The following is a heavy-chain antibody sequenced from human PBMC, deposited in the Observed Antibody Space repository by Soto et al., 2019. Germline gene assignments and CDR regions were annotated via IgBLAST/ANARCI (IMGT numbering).Heavy chain of an antibody. Sequence: SETLSLTCTVSGGSISSGDYYWSWIRQPPGKGLEWIGYIYYSGSTYYNPSLKSRVTISVDTSKNQFSLQLNSVTPEDTAVYYCAREPKHKTYYDFWSGYHFDYWGQGTLVTVSS. V-gene: IGHV4-30-4*01. J-gene: IGHJ4*02. CDR1: GGSISSGDYY. D-gene: IGHD3-3*01. CDR2: IYYSGST. CDR3: AREPKHKTYYDFWSGYHFDY.